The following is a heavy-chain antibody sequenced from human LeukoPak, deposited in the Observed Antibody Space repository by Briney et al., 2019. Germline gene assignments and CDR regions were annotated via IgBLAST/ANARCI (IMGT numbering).Heavy chain of an antibody. J-gene: IGHJ6*02. CDR1: GFTFSSYA. CDR3: ARSEMVYAYYYYGMDV. D-gene: IGHD2-8*01. Sequence: PGGSLRLSCAASGFTFSSYAMHWVRQAPGKGLEWVAVISYDGSNKYYADSVKGRFTISRDNSKNTLYLQMNSLRAEDTAVYYCARSEMVYAYYYYGMDVWGQGTTVTVSS. V-gene: IGHV3-30-3*01. CDR2: ISYDGSNK.